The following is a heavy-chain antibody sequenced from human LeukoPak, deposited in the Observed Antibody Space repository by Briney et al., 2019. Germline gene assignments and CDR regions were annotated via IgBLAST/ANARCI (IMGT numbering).Heavy chain of an antibody. V-gene: IGHV4-39*01. D-gene: IGHD2-2*01. CDR3: GRRGLLVPAS. Sequence: SETLSLTCTVSGDFFISSSNYWVWIRQPPGKGLEWVGSIYYDGSTYYNSAPKSRATIFADTSKSQFSLKLNSVIAADTAVYYCGRRGLLVPASWGQGTLVTVSS. CDR1: GDFFISSSNY. J-gene: IGHJ5*02. CDR2: IYYDGST.